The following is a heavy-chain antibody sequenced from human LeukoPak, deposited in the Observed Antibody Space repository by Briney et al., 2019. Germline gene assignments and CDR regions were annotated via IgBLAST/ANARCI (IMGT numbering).Heavy chain of an antibody. D-gene: IGHD3-22*01. CDR3: AFGAYDSSGYYGY. Sequence: ASVKVSCKASGYTFTSYGISWVRQAPGQGLEWMGRIIPILGIANYAQKFQGRVTITADKSTSTAYMELSSLRSEDTAVYYCAFGAYDSSGYYGYWGQGTLVTVSS. CDR1: GYTFTSYG. V-gene: IGHV1-69*04. CDR2: IIPILGIA. J-gene: IGHJ4*02.